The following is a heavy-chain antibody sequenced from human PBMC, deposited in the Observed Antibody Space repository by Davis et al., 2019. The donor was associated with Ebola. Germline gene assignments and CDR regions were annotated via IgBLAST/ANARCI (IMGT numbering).Heavy chain of an antibody. V-gene: IGHV1-46*02. Sequence: ASVKVSCKASGYTFNSYYIHWVRQAPGQGLEWMEIINPSGGSTTYAQKFQDRVTITADESTNTVYLDLRSLTYDDTAVYYCARSRGGLLLFLGWFDSWGQGTLVTVSS. J-gene: IGHJ5*01. CDR1: GYTFNSYY. CDR3: ARSRGGLLLFLGWFDS. CDR2: INPSGGST. D-gene: IGHD3-3*01.